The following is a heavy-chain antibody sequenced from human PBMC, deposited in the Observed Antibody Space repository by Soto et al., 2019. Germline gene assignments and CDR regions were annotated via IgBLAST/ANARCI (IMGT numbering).Heavy chain of an antibody. V-gene: IGHV1-18*01. CDR2: ISAYNGNT. D-gene: IGHD4-17*01. Sequence: QVQLVQCGAEVKKPGASVKVSCKASGYASTSYAISWVRQARGQGLEWMGWISAYNGNTNYAQKLQGRVTMTTDTSTRTAHMELRSLRSDDTAVYYCARGTTLETGSYWGQGTLVTVSS. CDR1: GYASTSYA. CDR3: ARGTTLETGSY. J-gene: IGHJ4*02.